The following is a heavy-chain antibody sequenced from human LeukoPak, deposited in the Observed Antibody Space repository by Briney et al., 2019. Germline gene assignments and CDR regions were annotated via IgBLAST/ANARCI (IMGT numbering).Heavy chain of an antibody. Sequence: GSLRLSCAASGFTFSSYSMNWVRQAPGKGLEWGSSISSSSSYIYYADSVKGRFTISRDNAKNSLYLQMNSLRAEDTAVYYCARDEMATIDGFDYWGQGTLVTVSS. CDR3: ARDEMATIDGFDY. J-gene: IGHJ4*02. CDR2: ISSSSSYI. D-gene: IGHD5-24*01. V-gene: IGHV3-21*01. CDR1: GFTFSSYS.